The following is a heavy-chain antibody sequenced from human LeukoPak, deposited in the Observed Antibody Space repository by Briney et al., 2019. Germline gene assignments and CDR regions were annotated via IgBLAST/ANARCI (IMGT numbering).Heavy chain of an antibody. Sequence: GGSLRLSCAASGFAFSIYGMHWVRQAPGKGLEWVAFIRFDGSNKYYADSVKGRFTISRDNSKNTLYLQMNSLRVEDTAVYYCAKDVRGGTTPSLLDYWGQGTLVTVSS. CDR1: GFAFSIYG. D-gene: IGHD2/OR15-2a*01. CDR3: AKDVRGGTTPSLLDY. CDR2: IRFDGSNK. V-gene: IGHV3-30*02. J-gene: IGHJ4*02.